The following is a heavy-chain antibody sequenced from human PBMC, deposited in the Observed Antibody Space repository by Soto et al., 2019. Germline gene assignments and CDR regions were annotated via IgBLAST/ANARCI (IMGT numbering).Heavy chain of an antibody. V-gene: IGHV1-69*13. CDR3: ARARIAAAGDYYYYYGMDV. D-gene: IGHD6-13*01. CDR2: IIPIFGTA. Sequence: SVKVSCKASGGTFSSYSISWVRQAPGQGLEWMGGIIPIFGTANYAQKFQGRVTITADESTSTAYMELSSLRSEDTAVYYCARARIAAAGDYYYYYGMDVWGQGTTVTVSS. J-gene: IGHJ6*02. CDR1: GGTFSSYS.